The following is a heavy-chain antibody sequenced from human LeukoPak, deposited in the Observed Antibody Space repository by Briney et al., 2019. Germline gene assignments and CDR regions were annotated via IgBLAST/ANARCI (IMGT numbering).Heavy chain of an antibody. D-gene: IGHD3-16*01. J-gene: IGHJ4*02. V-gene: IGHV3-48*01. CDR1: VFTFSSYS. CDR2: ISSSSSTI. CDR3: AYMGDIDY. Sequence: GGSLRLSCAASVFTFSSYSMNWVRQAPGKGLEWVSYISSSSSTIYYADSVKGRFTISRDNAKNSLYLQMNSLRAEDTAVYYCAYMGDIDYWGQGTLVTVSS.